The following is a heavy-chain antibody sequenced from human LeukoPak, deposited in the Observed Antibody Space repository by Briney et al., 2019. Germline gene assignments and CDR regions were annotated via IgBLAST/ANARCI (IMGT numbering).Heavy chain of an antibody. D-gene: IGHD4-23*01. J-gene: IGHJ4*02. V-gene: IGHV1-2*02. CDR3: ARDAVDYDGNPYYFDY. CDR1: GYTFTGYY. Sequence: ASVKVSCKASGYTFTGYYMHWVRQAPGQGLEWMGWINPNSGGTNYAQKFQGRVTMTRDTSISTAYMELSKLRSDDTAVYYCARDAVDYDGNPYYFDYWGQGTLVTVSS. CDR2: INPNSGGT.